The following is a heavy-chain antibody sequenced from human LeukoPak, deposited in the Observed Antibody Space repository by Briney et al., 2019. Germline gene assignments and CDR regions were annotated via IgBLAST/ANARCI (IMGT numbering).Heavy chain of an antibody. CDR1: GFTFNNYG. Sequence: GGSLRLSCAASGFTFNNYGMHWVRQAPGKGLEGVAFIRYNGNNQYYADSVKGRFTISRDNSKNRLYLQMNSLKGDDTAVYYCAKDSAFYYIDVWGKGTTVIISS. CDR3: AKDSAFYYIDV. J-gene: IGHJ6*03. D-gene: IGHD3-10*01. V-gene: IGHV3-30*02. CDR2: IRYNGNNQ.